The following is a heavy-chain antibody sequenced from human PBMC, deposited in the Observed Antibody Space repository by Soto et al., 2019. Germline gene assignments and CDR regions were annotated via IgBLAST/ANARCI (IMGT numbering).Heavy chain of an antibody. D-gene: IGHD1-1*01. J-gene: IGHJ6*02. CDR3: ARTTPYYYYAMDV. CDR2: LNPNSVNT. CDR1: GYTFTSYD. V-gene: IGHV1-8*01. Sequence: QVQLVQSGAEVKKPGASVKVSCKASGYTFTSYDISWVRQATGQGLEWMGRLNPNSVNTAYAQKFXXRXSMTRHTAISTAYMELSSLRSEDTAVYYCARTTPYYYYAMDVWGQGTTVTVSS.